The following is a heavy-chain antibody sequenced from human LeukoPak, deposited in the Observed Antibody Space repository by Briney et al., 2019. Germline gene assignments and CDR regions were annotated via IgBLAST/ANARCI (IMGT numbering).Heavy chain of an antibody. CDR3: TTDDYGGNYPFDY. D-gene: IGHD4-23*01. CDR2: IKSKTDGGTT. V-gene: IGHV3-15*01. J-gene: IGHJ4*02. Sequence: GGSLRLSCAAPGFTFSNAWMSWVRQAPGKGLEWVGRIKSKTDGGTTDYAAPVKGRFTISRDDSKNTLYLQMNSLKTEDTAVYYCTTDDYGGNYPFDYWGQGTLVTVSS. CDR1: GFTFSNAW.